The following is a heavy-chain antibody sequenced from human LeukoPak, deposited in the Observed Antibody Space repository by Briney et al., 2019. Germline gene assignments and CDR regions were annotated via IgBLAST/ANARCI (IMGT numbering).Heavy chain of an antibody. CDR1: GFPFTGYY. CDR3: PQQLVWPFDI. D-gene: IGHD1-1*01. V-gene: IGHV1-2*02. J-gene: IGHJ3*02. Sequence: ASVKVSCKASGFPFTGYYMHWVRQAPGRGREGVGWINPNNGGTNYAQKFQGRVTMTRDTSISPTYMELRGLRSGDTAVYYCPQQLVWPFDIWGQGTMVPVSS. CDR2: INPNNGGT.